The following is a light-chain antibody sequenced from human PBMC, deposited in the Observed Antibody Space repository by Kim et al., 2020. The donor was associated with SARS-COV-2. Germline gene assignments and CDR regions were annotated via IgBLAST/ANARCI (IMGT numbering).Light chain of an antibody. CDR1: QSVSSN. CDR3: QQYDGTSPLT. V-gene: IGKV3-20*01. Sequence: EIVLTQSPGTLSLSPGERATLSCRASQSVSSNLAWYQQRPGQAPRLLIYGASRRATGIPDSFSGSGSGTDFTLTISRLEPEDFAVYYCQQYDGTSPLTFGQGTKLEI. CDR2: GAS. J-gene: IGKJ2*01.